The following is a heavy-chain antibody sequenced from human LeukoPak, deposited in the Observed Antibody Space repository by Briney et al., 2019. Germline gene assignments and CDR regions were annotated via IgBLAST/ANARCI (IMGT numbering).Heavy chain of an antibody. CDR3: ARRAGPVTTSWFDP. V-gene: IGHV5-51*01. CDR1: GYRFTSDW. D-gene: IGHD4-17*01. CDR2: IYPGDSDT. J-gene: IGHJ5*02. Sequence: GESLKISCKGSGYRFTSDWIGWVRQMPGKGLEWMGIIYPGDSDTRYSPSFQGQVTISADKSVNTAYLQWSSLKASDTAMYYCARRAGPVTTSWFDPWGQGTLVTVSS.